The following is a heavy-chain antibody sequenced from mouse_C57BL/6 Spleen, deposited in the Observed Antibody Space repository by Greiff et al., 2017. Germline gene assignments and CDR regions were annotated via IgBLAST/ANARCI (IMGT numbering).Heavy chain of an antibody. CDR1: GFTFSDAW. CDR2: IRNKANNHAT. J-gene: IGHJ4*01. V-gene: IGHV6-6*01. Sequence: EVMLVESGGGLVQPGGSMKLSCAASGFTFSDAWMDWVRQSPEKGLEWVAEIRNKANNHATYYAESVKGRFTISRDDSKSSVYLQMNSLRAEDTGIYYCTREGLAYAMDYWGQGTSVTVSS. CDR3: TREGLAYAMDY. D-gene: IGHD3-3*01.